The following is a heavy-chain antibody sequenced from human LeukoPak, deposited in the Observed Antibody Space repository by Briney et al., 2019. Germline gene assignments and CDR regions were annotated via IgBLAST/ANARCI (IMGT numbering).Heavy chain of an antibody. CDR1: GGSISSYY. V-gene: IGHV4-59*01. D-gene: IGHD3-3*01. CDR2: IYYSGST. J-gene: IGHJ6*02. CDR3: ARSVAGNTIFGVVISMDV. Sequence: SETLSLTCTVSGGSISSYYWSWIRQPPGKGLEWIGYIYYSGSTNYNPSLKSRVTISVDTSKNQFSLKPSSVTAADTAVYYCARSVAGNTIFGVVISMDVWGQGITVTVSS.